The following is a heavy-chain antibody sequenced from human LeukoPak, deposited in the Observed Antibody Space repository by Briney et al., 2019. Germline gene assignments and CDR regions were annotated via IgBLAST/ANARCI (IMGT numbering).Heavy chain of an antibody. CDR1: GYTFTSYD. CDR3: ARVWQLWPSFDF. Sequence: ASVKDSCKASGYTFTSYDINWVRQATGQGPEWMGWMNPNNGNTGYAQKFQGRVSMTRDTSTSTAYMELSTLRSEDTAVYYCARVWQLWPSFDFWGQGTLVTVSS. J-gene: IGHJ4*02. CDR2: MNPNNGNT. V-gene: IGHV1-8*01. D-gene: IGHD3-16*01.